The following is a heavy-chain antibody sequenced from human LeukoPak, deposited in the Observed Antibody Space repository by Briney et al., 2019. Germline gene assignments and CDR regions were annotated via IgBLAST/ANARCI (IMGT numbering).Heavy chain of an antibody. V-gene: IGHV3-7*01. CDR1: GFTFITYW. J-gene: IGHJ4*02. Sequence: GGSLRLSCAASGFTFITYWMSWVRQAPGKGLEWVANIKQDGSEKYYVDSVKGRFTISRDNAKNSVYLQMNSLRAEDTAVYYCARHGLGLLPMVRGVLGYFDYWGQGTLVTVSS. D-gene: IGHD3-10*01. CDR2: IKQDGSEK. CDR3: ARHGLGLLPMVRGVLGYFDY.